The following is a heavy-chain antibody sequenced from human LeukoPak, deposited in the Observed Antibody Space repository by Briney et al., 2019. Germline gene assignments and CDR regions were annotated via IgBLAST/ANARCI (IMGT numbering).Heavy chain of an antibody. J-gene: IGHJ4*02. CDR3: ASGKYNWNYDY. CDR1: EFPFRSSW. CDR2: IKQDGSEK. D-gene: IGHD1-20*01. V-gene: IGHV3-7*02. Sequence: PGGSLRLSCAASEFPFRSSWMSWVRQAPGKGLEWVANIKQDGSEKYYVDSVKGRLTISRDNAKNTLYLQMNSLRAEDTAVYYCASGKYNWNYDYWGQGTLVTVSS.